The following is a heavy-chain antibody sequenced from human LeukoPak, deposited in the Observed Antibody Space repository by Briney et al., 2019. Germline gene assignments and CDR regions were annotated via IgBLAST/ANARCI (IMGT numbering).Heavy chain of an antibody. D-gene: IGHD5-18*01. Sequence: SETLSLTCGVSGGSMSSSSYYWGWIRQPPGKGLEWLGYIYYSGHTNYNPSLKSRVTISVDTSKNQFSLKLSSVTAADTAVYYCARQSRDTYGPGFDFWGQGALVTVSS. CDR3: ARQSRDTYGPGFDF. CDR1: GGSMSSSSYY. J-gene: IGHJ4*02. V-gene: IGHV4-61*05. CDR2: IYYSGHT.